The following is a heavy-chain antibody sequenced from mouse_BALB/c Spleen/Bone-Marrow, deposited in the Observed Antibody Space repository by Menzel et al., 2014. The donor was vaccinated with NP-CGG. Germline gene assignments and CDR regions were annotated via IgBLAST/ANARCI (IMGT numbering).Heavy chain of an antibody. Sequence: EVHLVESGGGLVQPGGSRKLSCAASGFTFSSYGMSWVRQTPDKRLELVATINSNGGSTYYPDSVKGRFTISRDNAKNTLYLQMSSLKSEDTAMYYCARVWYFDYWGQGTSLTVSS. CDR2: INSNGGST. CDR1: GFTFSSYG. CDR3: ARVWYFDY. V-gene: IGHV5-6-3*01. J-gene: IGHJ2*03.